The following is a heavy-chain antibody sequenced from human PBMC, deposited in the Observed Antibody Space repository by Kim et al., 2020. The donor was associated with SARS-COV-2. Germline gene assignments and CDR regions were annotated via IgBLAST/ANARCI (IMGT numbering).Heavy chain of an antibody. J-gene: IGHJ4*02. D-gene: IGHD6-13*01. CDR3: ARGRTRISSWIAY. V-gene: IGHV1-8*01. Sequence: YAQKFQGRVTMTRNTSISTAYMELSSLRSEDTAVYYCARGRTRISSWIAYWGQGTLVTVSS.